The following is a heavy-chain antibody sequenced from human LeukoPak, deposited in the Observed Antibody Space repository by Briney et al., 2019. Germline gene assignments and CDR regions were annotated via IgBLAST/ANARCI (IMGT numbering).Heavy chain of an antibody. D-gene: IGHD3-10*01. CDR3: ARGGGQFYYGSGSYYSQDY. Sequence: ASVKVSCKASGYTFTGYYMHWVRQAPGQGLEWMGWINPNSGGTNYAQKFQGRVTMTRDTSISTAYMELSRLRSDDTAVYYCARGGGQFYYGSGSYYSQDYWGQGILVTVSS. CDR2: INPNSGGT. CDR1: GYTFTGYY. J-gene: IGHJ4*02. V-gene: IGHV1-2*02.